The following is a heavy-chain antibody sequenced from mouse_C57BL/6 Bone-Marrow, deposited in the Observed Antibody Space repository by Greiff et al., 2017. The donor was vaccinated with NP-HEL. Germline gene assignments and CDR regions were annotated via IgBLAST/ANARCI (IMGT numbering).Heavy chain of an antibody. D-gene: IGHD2-2*01. CDR3: GGEAGYAWFAD. J-gene: IGHJ3*01. V-gene: IGHV1-26*01. CDR2: INPNNGGT. CDR1: GYTFTDYY. Sequence: EVQLQQSGPELVKPGASVKISCKASGYTFTDYYMNWVKQSHGKSLEWIGDINPNNGGTSYNQKFKGKATLTVDKSSSTAYMELRSLTSEDSAVYYCGGEAGYAWFADWGQGTLVTVSA.